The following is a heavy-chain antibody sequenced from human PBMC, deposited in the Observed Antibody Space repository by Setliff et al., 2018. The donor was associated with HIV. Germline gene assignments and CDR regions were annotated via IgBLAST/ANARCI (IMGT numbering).Heavy chain of an antibody. Sequence: AAVKVSCKASGYTFTTYGISWVRQAPGHGLEWMGWISPYIGHTNYAQNFQGRVTMTIDTSTSTAYMELRSLRSDDTAVYFCARLGSGWSDSYYYAMDVWGQGTTVTVSS. CDR2: ISPYIGHT. D-gene: IGHD6-19*01. V-gene: IGHV1-18*01. CDR1: GYTFTTYG. CDR3: ARLGSGWSDSYYYAMDV. J-gene: IGHJ6*02.